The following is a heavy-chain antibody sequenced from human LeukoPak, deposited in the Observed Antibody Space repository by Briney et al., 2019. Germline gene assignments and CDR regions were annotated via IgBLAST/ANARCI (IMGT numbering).Heavy chain of an antibody. Sequence: SGGSLRLSCAASGFTFSSYWMSWVRQAPGKGLEGVANIKQDGSEKYYVDSVKGRFTISRDNAKNSLYLQMNSLRAEDTAVYYCARVRFLEWLFAWGQGTMVTVSS. D-gene: IGHD3-3*01. CDR3: ARVRFLEWLFA. J-gene: IGHJ3*01. V-gene: IGHV3-7*04. CDR2: IKQDGSEK. CDR1: GFTFSSYW.